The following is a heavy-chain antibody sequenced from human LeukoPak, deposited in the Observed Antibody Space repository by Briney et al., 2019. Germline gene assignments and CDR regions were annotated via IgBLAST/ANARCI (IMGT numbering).Heavy chain of an antibody. V-gene: IGHV4-39*01. J-gene: IGHJ5*02. CDR2: IYYNGGT. D-gene: IGHD6-19*01. CDR3: AWYRSGSMWDL. CDR1: GGSLSITSYY. Sequence: PSETLSLTCTVSGGSLSITSYYWGWIRQPPGKGLEWIGSIYYNGGTLYDPSLKSRVMISLDTSKNQFSLKVNSVTAADTAVYFWAWYRSGSMWDLWGQGTLVTVSS.